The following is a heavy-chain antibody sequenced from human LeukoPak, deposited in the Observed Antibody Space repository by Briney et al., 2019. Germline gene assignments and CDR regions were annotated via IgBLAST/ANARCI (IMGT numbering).Heavy chain of an antibody. CDR3: ARERTYYYGSGSYYFDY. CDR1: GYTFTGYY. CDR2: IIPIFGTA. J-gene: IGHJ4*02. V-gene: IGHV1-69*13. D-gene: IGHD3-10*01. Sequence: ASVKVSCKASGYTFTGYYMHWVRQAPGQGLEWMGGIIPIFGTANYAQKFQGRVTITADESTSTAYMELSSLRSEDTAVYYCARERTYYYGSGSYYFDYWGQGTLVTVSS.